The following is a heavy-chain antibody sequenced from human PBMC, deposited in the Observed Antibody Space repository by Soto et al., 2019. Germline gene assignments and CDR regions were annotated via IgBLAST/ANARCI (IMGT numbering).Heavy chain of an antibody. CDR2: ISAYNGST. J-gene: IGHJ4*02. D-gene: IGHD3-22*01. CDR1: GYTFTSYG. Sequence: GASVKVSCKASGYTFTSYGISWVRQAPGQGLEWMGWISAYNGSTNYAQKLQGRVTMTTDTSTSTAYMELRSLRSDDTAVYYCAREGYYYDSSGYLDYWGQGTLVTVSS. CDR3: AREGYYYDSSGYLDY. V-gene: IGHV1-18*01.